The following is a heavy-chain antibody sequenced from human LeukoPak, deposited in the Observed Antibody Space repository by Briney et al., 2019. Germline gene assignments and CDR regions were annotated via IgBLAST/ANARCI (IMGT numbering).Heavy chain of an antibody. J-gene: IGHJ4*02. CDR2: INHSGST. D-gene: IGHD3-10*01. Sequence: KASETLSLTCAVYGGSFSGYYWSWIRQPPGKGLEWIGEINHSGSTNYNPSLKSRVTILVDTSKNQFSLKLSSVTAADTAVYYCARHWLDSGTPDRFDYWGQGTLVTVSS. CDR1: GGSFSGYY. CDR3: ARHWLDSGTPDRFDY. V-gene: IGHV4-34*01.